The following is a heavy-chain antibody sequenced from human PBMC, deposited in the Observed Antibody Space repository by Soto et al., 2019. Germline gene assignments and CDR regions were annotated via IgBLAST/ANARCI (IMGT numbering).Heavy chain of an antibody. CDR2: IYNSGST. J-gene: IGHJ4*02. CDR1: GGSISSGGDS. Sequence: QLQLQESGSGLVKPSQTLSLTCAVSGGSISSGGDSWSWIRQQPGKGMEWMGYIYNSGSTYYNPSLKSRVTISVVSSKNQFALKLSSVTAADTAVYYGAAGGGLQRYDWGKGTLVTVSS. V-gene: IGHV4-30-2*01. D-gene: IGHD1-1*01. CDR3: AAGGGLQRYD.